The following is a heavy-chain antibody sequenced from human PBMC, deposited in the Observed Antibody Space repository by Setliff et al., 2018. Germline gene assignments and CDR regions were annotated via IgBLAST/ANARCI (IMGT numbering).Heavy chain of an antibody. CDR3: ARESRFGYSGYDCAFDF. V-gene: IGHV4-39*02. J-gene: IGHJ4*02. CDR2: VNYSGTS. D-gene: IGHD5-12*01. Sequence: PSETLSLTCTVSGGSIGSSSYYWGWFRQPPGKGLEWIGSVNYSGTSYYNPSLKSRVTTSVDTSKNQFSLKLNSVTAADTGVYYCARESRFGYSGYDCAFDFWGQGTLVTVSS. CDR1: GGSIGSSSYY.